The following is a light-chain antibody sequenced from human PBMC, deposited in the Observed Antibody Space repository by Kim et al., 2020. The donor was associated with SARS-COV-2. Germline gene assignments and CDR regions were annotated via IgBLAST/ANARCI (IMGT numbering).Light chain of an antibody. CDR3: QQYYSYTT. CDR1: ESIGIW. J-gene: IGKJ1*01. V-gene: IGKV1-5*03. Sequence: SASIGDRVTFTCRATESIGIWLAWYQQKPGKAPNLLIQTTSSLESGVPSRFSGSGSGTEFTLTISSLQPDDFATYYCQQYYSYTTFGQGAKVDIK. CDR2: TTS.